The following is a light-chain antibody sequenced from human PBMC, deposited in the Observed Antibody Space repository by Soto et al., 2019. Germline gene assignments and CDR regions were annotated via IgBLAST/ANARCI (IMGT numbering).Light chain of an antibody. V-gene: IGKV3-20*01. CDR2: GAS. CDR3: QQSGSSRT. Sequence: EIVLTQSPGTLSLSPGERATLSCRASQSVSSSYLAWYQQKPGQAPRLLIYGASSRATGIPDRFSGSGSGTDFTLTISRLEPEDVAVYYCQQSGSSRTFGQGTKVDIK. J-gene: IGKJ1*01. CDR1: QSVSSSY.